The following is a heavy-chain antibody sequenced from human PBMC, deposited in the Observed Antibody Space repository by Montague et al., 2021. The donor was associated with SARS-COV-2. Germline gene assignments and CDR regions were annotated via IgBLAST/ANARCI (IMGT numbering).Heavy chain of an antibody. J-gene: IGHJ6*02. CDR3: ARDQPIVVVPAAIRGYYYYGRDV. D-gene: IGHD2-2*02. CDR2: INSDGSST. Sequence: SLRLSCAASGFTFSSYWMHWVRQAPGKGLVWVSRINSDGSSTSYADSVKGRFTISRDNAKNTLYLQINSLRAEDTAVYYCARDQPIVVVPAAIRGYYYYGRDVWGQGTTVTVSS. V-gene: IGHV3-74*01. CDR1: GFTFSSYW.